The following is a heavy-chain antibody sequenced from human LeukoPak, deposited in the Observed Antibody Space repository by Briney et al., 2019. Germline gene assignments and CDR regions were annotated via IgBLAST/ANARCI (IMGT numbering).Heavy chain of an antibody. D-gene: IGHD6-13*01. CDR3: ARDLSFFSSSWYGGVGY. J-gene: IGHJ4*02. CDR2: ISSSGSTI. CDR1: GFTFSDYY. Sequence: GGSLRLSCAASGFTFSDYYMSWIRQAPGKGLEWVSYISSSGSTIYYADSVKGRFTISRDNAKNSLYLQMNSLRAEDTAVYYCARDLSFFSSSWYGGVGYWGQGTLVTVSS. V-gene: IGHV3-11*04.